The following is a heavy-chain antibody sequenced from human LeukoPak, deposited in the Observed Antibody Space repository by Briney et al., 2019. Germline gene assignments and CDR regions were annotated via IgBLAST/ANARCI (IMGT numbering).Heavy chain of an antibody. D-gene: IGHD3-22*01. CDR2: ISPYNGNT. CDR1: GYTFNTYG. CDR3: ARGPHERSGYPDD. J-gene: IGHJ4*02. V-gene: IGHV1-18*01. Sequence: VASVTVSCTPCGYTFNTYGITWVRQAPGQGLEWMGWISPYNGNTNYAQKFQGRVTFTTDTSTSTAYMELRSLRSDDTAVYYCARGPHERSGYPDDWGQGTLVTVSS.